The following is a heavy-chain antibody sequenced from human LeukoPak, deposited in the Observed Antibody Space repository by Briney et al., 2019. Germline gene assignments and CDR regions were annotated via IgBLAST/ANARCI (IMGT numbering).Heavy chain of an antibody. D-gene: IGHD5/OR15-5a*01. CDR2: IRYSGST. CDR1: GGSISSNTYF. CDR3: ATSDTVSTYNWFDP. J-gene: IGHJ5*02. V-gene: IGHV4-39*01. Sequence: WETLSLTCNVSGGSISSNTYFWGWIRRPPGKGLEWIVSIRYSGSTYYNPSLKSRVTISVDTSNNQFSLHLTSLTAADTAVYYCATSDTVSTYNWFDPWGLGTLVTVS.